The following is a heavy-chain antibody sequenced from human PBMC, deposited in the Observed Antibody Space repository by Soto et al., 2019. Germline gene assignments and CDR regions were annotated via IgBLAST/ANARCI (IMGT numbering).Heavy chain of an antibody. V-gene: IGHV1-18*01. CDR3: ARDQIAARPYYYYGMDV. CDR2: ISAYNGNT. D-gene: IGHD6-6*01. CDR1: GYTFTSYG. Sequence: QVQLVQSGAEVKKPGASVKVSCKASGYTFTSYGISWVRQAPGQGLERMGWISAYNGNTNYAQKLQGRVTMTTDTSTSTAYMELRSLRSDDTAVYYCARDQIAARPYYYYGMDVWGQGTTVTVSS. J-gene: IGHJ6*02.